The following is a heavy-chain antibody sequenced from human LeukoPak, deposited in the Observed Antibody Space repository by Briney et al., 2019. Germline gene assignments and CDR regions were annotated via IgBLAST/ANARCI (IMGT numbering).Heavy chain of an antibody. CDR2: INPSGGST. CDR3: ARGASGGSYWSYFDY. CDR1: GYTFTSYY. D-gene: IGHD1-26*01. Sequence: GASVKVSCKASGYTFTSYYMHWVRQAPGQGLEWMGIINPSGGSTSYAQKFQGRVTMTRDVSTSTVYMELSSLRSEDTAVYYCARGASGGSYWSYFDYWGQGTLVTVSS. J-gene: IGHJ4*02. V-gene: IGHV1-46*01.